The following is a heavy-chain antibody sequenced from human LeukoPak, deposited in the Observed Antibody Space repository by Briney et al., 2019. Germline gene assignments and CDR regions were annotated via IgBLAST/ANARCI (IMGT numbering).Heavy chain of an antibody. CDR2: IYYSGST. Sequence: PSETLSLTCTVSGGSISSGGYYWSWIRQHRGKGLEWIGYIYYSGSTYYNPSLKSRVTISVDTSKNQFSLKLSSVTAADTAVYYCASLLYCSGGSCYGDYFDYWGQGTLVTVSS. D-gene: IGHD2-15*01. J-gene: IGHJ4*02. CDR1: GGSISSGGYY. V-gene: IGHV4-31*03. CDR3: ASLLYCSGGSCYGDYFDY.